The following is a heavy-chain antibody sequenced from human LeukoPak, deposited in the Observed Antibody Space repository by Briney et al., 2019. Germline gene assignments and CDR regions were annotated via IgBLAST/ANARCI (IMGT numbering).Heavy chain of an antibody. CDR2: ISSSSSTI. V-gene: IGHV3-48*02. J-gene: IGHJ4*02. CDR1: GFTFSSYS. D-gene: IGHD2-21*02. CDR3: ARQRAYCGGDCYSDY. Sequence: GGSLRLSCAASGFTFSSYSMNWVRQAPGKGLEWVSYISSSSSTIYYADSVKGRFTISRDNAKNSLYLQMNSLRDEDTAVYYCARQRAYCGGDCYSDYWGQGILVTVSS.